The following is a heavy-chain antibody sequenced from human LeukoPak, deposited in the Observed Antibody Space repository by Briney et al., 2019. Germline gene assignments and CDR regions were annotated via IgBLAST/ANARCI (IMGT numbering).Heavy chain of an antibody. J-gene: IGHJ4*02. CDR1: GGSISSGGYY. CDR3: ARNPADSGYIASS. CDR2: IYYSGST. V-gene: IGHV4-31*03. D-gene: IGHD3-22*01. Sequence: PSQTLSLTCTVSGGSISSGGYYWSWIRQHPGKGLEWIGYIYYSGSTYYNPSLKSRVTISVDTSKNQFSLKLSSVTAADTAVYYCARNPADSGYIASSWGQGTLVTVSS.